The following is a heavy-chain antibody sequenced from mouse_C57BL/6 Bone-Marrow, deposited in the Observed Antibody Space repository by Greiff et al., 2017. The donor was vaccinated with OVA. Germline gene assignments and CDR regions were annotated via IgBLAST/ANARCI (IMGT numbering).Heavy chain of an antibody. J-gene: IGHJ4*01. Sequence: EVQGVESGGGLVQPGGSLKLSCAASGFTFSDYYMYWVRQTPEKRLEWVAYLSNGGGRTYYPDTVKGRFTISRDNAKNTLYLQMSRLKSEDTAMDYCARPPHYDGSSYGRYAMDYWGQGTSVTVSS. V-gene: IGHV5-12*01. CDR2: LSNGGGRT. D-gene: IGHD1-1*01. CDR3: ARPPHYDGSSYGRYAMDY. CDR1: GFTFSDYY.